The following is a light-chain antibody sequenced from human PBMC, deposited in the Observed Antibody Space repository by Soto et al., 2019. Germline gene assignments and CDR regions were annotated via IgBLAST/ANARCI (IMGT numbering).Light chain of an antibody. CDR1: QSVDSY. CDR3: QQRRHWPPIT. J-gene: IGKJ5*01. CDR2: DVS. Sequence: IMLTQSPATLSLSPGERATLSCRASQSVDSYLAWYQQKAGQAPRLLIFDVSNRATGIPARFSGSGSGTDFTLTISSLEPEDSAVYFCQQRRHWPPITFGQGTRLEMK. V-gene: IGKV3-11*01.